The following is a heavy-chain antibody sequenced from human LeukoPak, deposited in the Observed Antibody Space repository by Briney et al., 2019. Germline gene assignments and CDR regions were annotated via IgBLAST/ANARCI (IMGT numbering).Heavy chain of an antibody. CDR3: VRDNDYSNDY. J-gene: IGHJ4*02. CDR2: IKPDGTEK. CDR1: GFTFSSYW. Sequence: PGGSLRLSCAASGFTFSSYWMKWVRQTPEKGLEWVANIKPDGTEKYYLDSVKGRFTISRDNAKNSLSLQMNSLRAEDTALYYCVRDNDYSNDYWGQGTLVTVSS. D-gene: IGHD4-11*01. V-gene: IGHV3-7*04.